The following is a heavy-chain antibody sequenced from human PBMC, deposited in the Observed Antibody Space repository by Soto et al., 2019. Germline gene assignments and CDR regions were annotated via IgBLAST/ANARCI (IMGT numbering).Heavy chain of an antibody. D-gene: IGHD3-22*01. Sequence: QVQLVQSGAEVKKPGSSVKVSCKASGGTFSSYAISWVRQAPGQGLEWMGGIIAILGKANYAEKFQGRVTITADESTSTAYMELSSLRSEDMAVYYCARERGGAIIVGVTGTFDVWGQGTLVTVSS. CDR1: GGTFSSYA. CDR3: ARERGGAIIVGVTGTFDV. V-gene: IGHV1-69*01. J-gene: IGHJ3*01. CDR2: IIAILGKA.